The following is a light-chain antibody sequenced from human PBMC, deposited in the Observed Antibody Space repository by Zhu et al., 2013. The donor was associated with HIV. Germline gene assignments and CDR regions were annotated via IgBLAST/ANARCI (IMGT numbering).Light chain of an antibody. CDR3: QQYSNWPPLT. CDR2: STY. Sequence: EVVMTQFPATLSVSPGERATLSCGASQSVGTNLAWYQQKPGQAPRLLIYSTYTRATGIPARFSGSGSGTEFTLTISSLQSEDFAVYYCQQYSNWPPLTFGGGPRWRSN. J-gene: IGKJ4*01. V-gene: IGKV3-15*01. CDR1: QSVGTN.